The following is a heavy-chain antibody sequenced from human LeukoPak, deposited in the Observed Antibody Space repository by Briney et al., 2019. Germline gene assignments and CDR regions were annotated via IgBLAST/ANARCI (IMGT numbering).Heavy chain of an antibody. V-gene: IGHV3-23*01. Sequence: GGSLRLSCAASGFSFSSYAMSWVRQAPGKGLEWVSAISGRGGSTYYADAVKGRFTISRDNSKNTLYLQMNSLRAEDTAVYYCAKGSGTSYYRFDHWGQGTLVTVSS. J-gene: IGHJ4*02. CDR3: AKGSGTSYYRFDH. CDR1: GFSFSSYA. CDR2: ISGRGGST. D-gene: IGHD2-2*01.